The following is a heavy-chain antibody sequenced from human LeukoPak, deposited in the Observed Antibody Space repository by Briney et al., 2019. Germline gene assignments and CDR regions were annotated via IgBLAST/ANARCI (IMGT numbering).Heavy chain of an antibody. V-gene: IGHV3-23*01. J-gene: IGHJ6*02. D-gene: IGHD2-21*02. CDR3: TKVRLSNLYYYYGMDV. CDR1: GFTFTNYA. Sequence: GGSLRLSCAASGFTFTNYAMNWVRQAPGRGLEWLSAISSSGGTTCYADSVKGRFTISRDNSRNTLYLKMNSLRVADTAVYFCTKVRLSNLYYYYGMDVWGQGTTVTVSS. CDR2: ISSSGGTT.